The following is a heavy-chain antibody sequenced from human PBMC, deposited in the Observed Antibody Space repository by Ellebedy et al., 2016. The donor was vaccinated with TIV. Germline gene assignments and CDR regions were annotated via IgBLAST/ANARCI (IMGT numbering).Heavy chain of an antibody. D-gene: IGHD2-2*01. Sequence: GESLKISCAASGFTFSSYSMHWVRQAPGKGLEWVASLSYDGNIDYYAESVKGRFTISRDTSKKTSYLHMNGLRAEDTAVYYCAKPFVGHCISTICYVFDDWGQGTPVTVSS. CDR2: LSYDGNID. CDR1: GFTFSSYS. V-gene: IGHV3-30*18. CDR3: AKPFVGHCISTICYVFDD. J-gene: IGHJ4*02.